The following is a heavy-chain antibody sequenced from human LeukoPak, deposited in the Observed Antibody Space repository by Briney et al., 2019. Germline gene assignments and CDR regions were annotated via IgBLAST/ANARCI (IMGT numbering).Heavy chain of an antibody. Sequence: GGSLRLSRAASGFTFSSYWMSWVRQAPGKGLEWVANIKQDGSEKYYVDSVKGRFTISRDNAKNSLYLQMNSLRAEDTAVYYCAIDRSTTVTYDAFDIWGQGTMVTVSS. V-gene: IGHV3-7*01. CDR2: IKQDGSEK. CDR3: AIDRSTTVTYDAFDI. CDR1: GFTFSSYW. D-gene: IGHD4-17*01. J-gene: IGHJ3*02.